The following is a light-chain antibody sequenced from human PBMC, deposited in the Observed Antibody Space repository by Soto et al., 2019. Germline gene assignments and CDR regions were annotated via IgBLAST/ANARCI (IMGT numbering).Light chain of an antibody. Sequence: QSVLTQAPSASGTPGQGVTISCSGSTSNIGDNTVSWYQQFPGTAPKLLVYNNNQRPSGVPDRFSGSKSGTSASLAISGLQSEDETIYYGAAWDDSLNGVIFGGGTKLTVL. CDR3: AAWDDSLNGVI. J-gene: IGLJ2*01. V-gene: IGLV1-44*01. CDR2: NNN. CDR1: TSNIGDNT.